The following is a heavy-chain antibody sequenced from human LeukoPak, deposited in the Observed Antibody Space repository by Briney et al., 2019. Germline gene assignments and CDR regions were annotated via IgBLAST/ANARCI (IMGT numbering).Heavy chain of an antibody. CDR3: AKDWCGSYSAFDI. CDR1: VFTFSSYA. Sequence: PGVSLTLSCAASVFTFSSYATRWLPQAPGKGREWVSAISGSGGSTYYADSVRGRFTISRDNSKNTLYLKKQSTRAEDTAVYYCAKDWCGSYSAFDIWGQGTMVTVSS. V-gene: IGHV3-23*01. D-gene: IGHD1-26*01. J-gene: IGHJ3*02. CDR2: ISGSGGST.